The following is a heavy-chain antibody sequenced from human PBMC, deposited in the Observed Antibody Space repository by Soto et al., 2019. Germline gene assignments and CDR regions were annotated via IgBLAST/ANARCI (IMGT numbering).Heavy chain of an antibody. D-gene: IGHD3-3*01. V-gene: IGHV4-34*01. CDR2: LNHSGST. CDR1: AGSFSGYY. Sequence: SETLSLTCAVYAGSFSGYYWNWIRQPPGKGLAWIGELNHSGSTNYSPALKSRVTISVDTSKNQFSLKLSSVTAADTAVYYCASGRITIFGVVTWAYYYGRDVWGQGTTVTVAS. J-gene: IGHJ6*02. CDR3: ASGRITIFGVVTWAYYYGRDV.